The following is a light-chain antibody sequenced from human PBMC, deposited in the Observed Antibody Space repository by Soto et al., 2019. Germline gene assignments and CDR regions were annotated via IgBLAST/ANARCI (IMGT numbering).Light chain of an antibody. CDR3: QQDISFPFT. CDR1: QSVSSN. V-gene: IGKV3-15*01. J-gene: IGKJ3*01. Sequence: EIVMTQSPATLSVSPGERATLSCRASQSVSSNLAWYQQKPGQAPRLLIYGASTRATGIPARFSGSGSGTEFTLTISSLQSEDFGTYYCQQDISFPFTFGPGTKVDV. CDR2: GAS.